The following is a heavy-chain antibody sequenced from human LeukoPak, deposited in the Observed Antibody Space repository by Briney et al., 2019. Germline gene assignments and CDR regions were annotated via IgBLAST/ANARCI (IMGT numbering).Heavy chain of an antibody. Sequence: SETLSLTCTVSGGSISSSSYYWGWIRQPPGKGLEWIGSIYYSGSTYYNPSLKSRVTISVDTSKNQFSLKLSSVTAADTAVYYCARQRRYFDWFPLGDAFDIWGQRTMVTVSS. CDR3: ARQRRYFDWFPLGDAFDI. V-gene: IGHV4-39*01. D-gene: IGHD3-9*01. CDR2: IYYSGST. CDR1: GGSISSSSYY. J-gene: IGHJ3*02.